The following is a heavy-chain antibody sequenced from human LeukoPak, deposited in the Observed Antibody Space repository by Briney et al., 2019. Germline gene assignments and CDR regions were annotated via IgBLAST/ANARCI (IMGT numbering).Heavy chain of an antibody. CDR1: GFTFSSYA. J-gene: IGHJ4*02. CDR2: ISGSGGST. V-gene: IGHV3-23*01. D-gene: IGHD3-22*01. Sequence: GGSLRLSCAASGFTFSSYAMSWVRQAPGKGLEWVSAISGSGGSTYYADSVKGRFTISRDNSKNTLYLHMNSLRAEDTAVYYCAKPAAASYYYDSSGYYYFDYWGQGTLVTVSS. CDR3: AKPAAASYYYDSSGYYYFDY.